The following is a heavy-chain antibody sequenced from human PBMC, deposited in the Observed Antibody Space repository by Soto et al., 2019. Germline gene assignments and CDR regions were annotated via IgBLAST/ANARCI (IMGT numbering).Heavy chain of an antibody. Sequence: SETLSLTCTVSGGSISSSSYYWGWIRQPPGKGLEWIGSIYYSGSTYYNPSLKSRVTISVDTSKNQFSLKLSSVTAADTAVYYCARPSGSSLYYFDYWGQGTLVTVSS. CDR3: ARPSGSSLYYFDY. CDR2: IYYSGST. V-gene: IGHV4-39*01. D-gene: IGHD1-26*01. J-gene: IGHJ4*02. CDR1: GGSISSSSYY.